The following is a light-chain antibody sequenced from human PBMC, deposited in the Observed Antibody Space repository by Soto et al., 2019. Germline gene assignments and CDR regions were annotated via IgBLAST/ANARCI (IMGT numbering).Light chain of an antibody. Sequence: DIQMTQSPSTLSASVGDRVTITCWASQSISSWLAWYQQKPGEAPKLLIYRASILESGVPSRFSGSGSGTEFTLTISSLQPDDFATYYCQRYNWYPYSFGQGTKLEIK. CDR3: QRYNWYPYS. CDR2: RAS. J-gene: IGKJ2*03. CDR1: QSISSW. V-gene: IGKV1-5*03.